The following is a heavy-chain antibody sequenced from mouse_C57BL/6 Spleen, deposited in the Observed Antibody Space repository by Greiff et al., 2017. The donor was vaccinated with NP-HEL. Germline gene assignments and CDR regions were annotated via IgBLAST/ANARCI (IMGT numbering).Heavy chain of an antibody. CDR3: ARAPSYDGYWAY. J-gene: IGHJ3*01. V-gene: IGHV5-16*01. D-gene: IGHD2-3*01. CDR1: GFTFSDYY. CDR2: INYDGSST. Sequence: VQLKESEGGLVQPGSSMKLSCTASGFTFSDYYMAWVRQVPEKGLEWVANINYDGSSTYYLDSLKSRFIISRDNAKNILYLQMSSLKSEDTATYYCARAPSYDGYWAYWGQGTLVTVSA.